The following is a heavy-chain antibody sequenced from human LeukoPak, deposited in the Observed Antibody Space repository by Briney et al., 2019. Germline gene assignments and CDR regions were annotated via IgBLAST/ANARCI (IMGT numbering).Heavy chain of an antibody. CDR3: ATPYCSSLSCLDVFNM. CDR1: GVSVSDGRYY. Sequence: SQTLSLTCNVSGVSVSDGRYYWTWIHQHPAKGLEWIGYKYYSGSAKYNPSLKSRLTISIDTAKNQFSLQLSSVTAADTATYYCATPYCSSLSCLDVFNMWGQGTRVTVSS. J-gene: IGHJ3*02. V-gene: IGHV4-31*03. D-gene: IGHD2-2*01. CDR2: KYYSGSA.